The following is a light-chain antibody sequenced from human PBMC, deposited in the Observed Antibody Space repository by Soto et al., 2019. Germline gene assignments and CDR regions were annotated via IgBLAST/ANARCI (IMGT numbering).Light chain of an antibody. J-gene: IGKJ4*01. CDR2: DAS. V-gene: IGKV3-20*01. CDR1: QSLSSSY. Sequence: EIVLTQSPGTVSLSPGERATLSCRASQSLSSSYLAWYQQKPGQAPRLLIYDASSRATGIPDKFSGSGSGTDFTLSISRLEPEDFAVYYCQQYGSSPLTFGGGTKVDIK. CDR3: QQYGSSPLT.